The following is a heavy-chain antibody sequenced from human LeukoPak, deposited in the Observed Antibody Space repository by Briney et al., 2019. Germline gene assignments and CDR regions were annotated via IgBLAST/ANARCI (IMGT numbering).Heavy chain of an antibody. CDR2: IFYSGST. CDR1: GGPISSSSYY. CDR3: ARGIGLRYFDWTFDY. J-gene: IGHJ4*02. D-gene: IGHD3-9*01. V-gene: IGHV4-61*01. Sequence: KPSETLSLTCTVSGGPISSSSYYWSWIRQPPGRGLEWIGYIFYSGSTNYNPSLKSRVTISVDTSKSQFSLKLSSVTAADTAVYYCARGIGLRYFDWTFDYWGQGTLVTVSS.